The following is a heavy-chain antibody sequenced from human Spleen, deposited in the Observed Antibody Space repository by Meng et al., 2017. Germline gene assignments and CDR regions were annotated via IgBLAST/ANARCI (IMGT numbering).Heavy chain of an antibody. D-gene: IGHD2-2*01. CDR1: GGSFRGYY. CDR3: TRAPLPAGRGLKNWFEP. V-gene: IGHV4-34*01. J-gene: IGHJ5*02. Sequence: QVQLQQWSAGLLQPSETLSLHCGFYGGSFRGYYWSWIRQPPGKGLEWIGEISHSGSTNYNPSLKSRVTISVDTSKNQFSLQLTSVTAADTAMYYCTRAPLPAGRGLKNWFEPWGQGTLVTVSS. CDR2: ISHSGST.